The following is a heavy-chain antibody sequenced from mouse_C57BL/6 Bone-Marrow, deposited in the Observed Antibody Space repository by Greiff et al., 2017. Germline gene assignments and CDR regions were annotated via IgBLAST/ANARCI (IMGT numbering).Heavy chain of an antibody. CDR3: TLTVY. V-gene: IGHV14-1*01. CDR2: IDPEDGDT. J-gene: IGHJ2*01. CDR1: GFNIKDYY. D-gene: IGHD4-1*01. Sequence: DVKLQESGAELVRPGASVKLSCTASGFNIKDYYMHWVKQRPEQGLEWIGRIDPEDGDTEYAPKFQGKATMTVDTSSNTAYLQLSSLTSEDTAVYYCTLTVYWGQGPTPTVSS.